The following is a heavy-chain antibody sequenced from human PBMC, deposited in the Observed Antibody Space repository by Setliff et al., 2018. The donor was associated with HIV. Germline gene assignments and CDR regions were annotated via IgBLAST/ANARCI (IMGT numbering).Heavy chain of an antibody. CDR1: GGSINSDSYY. Sequence: SETLSLTCTFSGGSINSDSYYGTWIRQPAGKGLEWIGHIHTSGSTNYNPSLKSRVTISIDTSKNQFSLKLRSATATDTALYYCARVSSSYYFLGAFDSWGHGTLVTVSS. CDR3: ARVSSSYYFLGAFDS. V-gene: IGHV4-61*09. D-gene: IGHD6-13*01. J-gene: IGHJ4*01. CDR2: IHTSGST.